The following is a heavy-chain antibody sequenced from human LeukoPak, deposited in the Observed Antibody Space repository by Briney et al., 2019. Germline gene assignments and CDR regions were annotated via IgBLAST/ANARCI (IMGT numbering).Heavy chain of an antibody. J-gene: IGHJ4*02. D-gene: IGHD3-10*01. Sequence: GGSLRLSCAASGFTFGTYGLAWVRQAPGKGLEWVSAISAGGGHTYYADSVKGRFSVSRDNSKNTLYLHMNSLRADDTALYYCAKEMGSSQPFDYWGQGTLVTVSS. CDR1: GFTFGTYG. CDR3: AKEMGSSQPFDY. CDR2: ISAGGGHT. V-gene: IGHV3-23*01.